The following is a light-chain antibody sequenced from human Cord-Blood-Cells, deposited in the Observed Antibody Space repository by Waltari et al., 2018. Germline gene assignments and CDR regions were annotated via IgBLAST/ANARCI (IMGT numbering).Light chain of an antibody. CDR3: QQYDNLPT. J-gene: IGKJ2*01. Sequence: IQMTQSPSSLCASVGDRVTITCQASQDISNYLNWYQQKPGKAPKLLIYDASNLETGVPSRFSGSGSGTDFTFTISSLQPEDIATYYCQQYDNLPTFGQGTKLEIK. V-gene: IGKV1-33*01. CDR2: DAS. CDR1: QDISNY.